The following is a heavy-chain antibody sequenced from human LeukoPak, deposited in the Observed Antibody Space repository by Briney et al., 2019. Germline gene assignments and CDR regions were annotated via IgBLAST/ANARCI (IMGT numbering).Heavy chain of an antibody. V-gene: IGHV5-51*04. Sequence: GESLKISCQGSGYSFTSYWIGWVRQMPGKGLEWMGIIYPGDSDTRYSPSFQGQVTISADTPFSTAYLQWSSLKASDTAMYYCARIPYYYDSSGYHFDYWGQGTLVTVSS. CDR3: ARIPYYYDSSGYHFDY. D-gene: IGHD3-22*01. CDR2: IYPGDSDT. J-gene: IGHJ4*02. CDR1: GYSFTSYW.